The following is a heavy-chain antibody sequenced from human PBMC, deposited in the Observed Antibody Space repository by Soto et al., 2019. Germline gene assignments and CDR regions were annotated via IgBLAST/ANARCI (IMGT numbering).Heavy chain of an antibody. Sequence: EVQLVESGGGLVKPGGSLRLSCTASGFAFNTFSMNWVRQAPGKGLEWVSSINEDSTYIYYAYSLRGRITISRDNAKDSLFLQMNSLRPDDTAVYYCVRDLGRYFRSGYMDLWGDGATVTVSS. CDR1: GFAFNTFS. J-gene: IGHJ6*03. D-gene: IGHD3-9*01. CDR2: INEDSTYI. CDR3: VRDLGRYFRSGYMDL. V-gene: IGHV3-21*02.